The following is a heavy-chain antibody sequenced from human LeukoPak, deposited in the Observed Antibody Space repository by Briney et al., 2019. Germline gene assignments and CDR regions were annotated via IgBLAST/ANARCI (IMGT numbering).Heavy chain of an antibody. V-gene: IGHV1-8*03. D-gene: IGHD3-22*01. CDR3: AKDGTYYYDSSGYYHFGY. Sequence: ASVKVSCKASGYTFTSYDINWVRQATGQGLEWMGWMNPNSGNTGYAQKFQGRVTITRNTSISTAYMELSSLRSEDTAVYYCAKDGTYYYDSSGYYHFGYWGQGTLVTVSS. CDR1: GYTFTSYD. CDR2: MNPNSGNT. J-gene: IGHJ4*02.